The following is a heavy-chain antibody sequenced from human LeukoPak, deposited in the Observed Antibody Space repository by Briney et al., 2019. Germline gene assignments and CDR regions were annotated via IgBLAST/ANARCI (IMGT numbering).Heavy chain of an antibody. CDR3: ARGRGQQLPHAFDI. J-gene: IGHJ3*02. D-gene: IGHD6-13*01. CDR1: GFTFSSYS. Sequence: EGSLRLSCAASGFTFSSYSMNWVRQAPGKGLEWVSSISSSSSYIYYADSVKGRFTISRDNAKNSLYLQMNSLRAEDTAVYYCARGRGQQLPHAFDIWGQGTMVTVSS. CDR2: ISSSSSYI. V-gene: IGHV3-21*01.